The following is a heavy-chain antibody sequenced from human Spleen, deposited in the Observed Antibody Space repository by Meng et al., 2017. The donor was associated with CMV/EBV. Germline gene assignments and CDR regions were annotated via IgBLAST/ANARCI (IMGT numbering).Heavy chain of an antibody. CDR3: AKIGASNYNNHHPPAEKNYFDY. CDR1: GFTFSIYS. D-gene: IGHD4-11*01. CDR2: ISAGSNNI. J-gene: IGHJ4*02. Sequence: GESLKISCAASGFTFSIYSMNWVRQAPGKGLEWVSFISAGSNNIYYADSVKGRFTVSRDNAKNSVSLKMNSLRAEDTAVYYCAKIGASNYNNHHPPAEKNYFDYWGQGTLVTVSS. V-gene: IGHV3-21*01.